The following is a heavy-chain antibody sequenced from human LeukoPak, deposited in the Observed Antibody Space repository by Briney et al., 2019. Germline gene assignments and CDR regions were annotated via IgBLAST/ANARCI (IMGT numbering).Heavy chain of an antibody. D-gene: IGHD2-15*01. CDR3: ASVSKTVVAATVDY. CDR2: ISYSGNT. CDR1: GDSISSSNYY. V-gene: IGHV4-39*01. J-gene: IGHJ4*02. Sequence: SETRSLTCTVSGDSISSSNYYWGWIRQPPGKGLDWIGSISYSGNTYHNPSVKSRVTISVDTSKNQFSLKLSSVTAADTAVYYCASVSKTVVAATVDYWGQGTLVTVCS.